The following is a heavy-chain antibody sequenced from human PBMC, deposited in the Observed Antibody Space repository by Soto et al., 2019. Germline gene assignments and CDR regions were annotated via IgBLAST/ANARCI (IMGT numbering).Heavy chain of an antibody. Sequence: KPSGTLSLTCDVSGDSVSRGGYSWSWIRQPPGKGLEWIGNIYHSGSTYYNPSLKSRVTISEDRSKNQIYLKLSSVTAADTAVYYCAKNTYYYDSSGFHEYWGQGTPVPVSP. D-gene: IGHD3-22*01. CDR2: IYHSGST. J-gene: IGHJ4*02. V-gene: IGHV4-30-2*01. CDR1: GDSVSRGGYS. CDR3: AKNTYYYDSSGFHEY.